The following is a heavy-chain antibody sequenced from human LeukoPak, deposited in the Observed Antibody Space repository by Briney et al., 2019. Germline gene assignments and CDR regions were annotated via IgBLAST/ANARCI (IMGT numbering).Heavy chain of an antibody. CDR1: GFTFSSHG. V-gene: IGHV3-23*01. J-gene: IGHJ4*02. Sequence: QAGGSLRLSCAASGFTFSSHGMSWVRQAPGKGLEWVSTISGSGDNTYYADSVKGRFTISRDNSKNTLYLQMNSPRAEDTAVYYCAKVTYGSGTYGAFDYWGQGTLVTVSS. CDR2: ISGSGDNT. D-gene: IGHD3-10*01. CDR3: AKVTYGSGTYGAFDY.